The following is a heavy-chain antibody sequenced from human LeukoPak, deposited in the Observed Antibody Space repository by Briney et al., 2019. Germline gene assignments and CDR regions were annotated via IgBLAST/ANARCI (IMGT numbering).Heavy chain of an antibody. CDR3: ARVDIAASGIDY. Sequence: PGGSLRLSCAASGFTFNNYAMSWVRQAPGEGLEWVSAISGSDAGTFYADSVKGRVTISRDNAKNSLYLQMNSLRAEDTAVYYCARVDIAASGIDYWGQGTLVTVSS. V-gene: IGHV3-23*01. CDR1: GFTFNNYA. J-gene: IGHJ4*02. CDR2: ISGSDAGT. D-gene: IGHD6-13*01.